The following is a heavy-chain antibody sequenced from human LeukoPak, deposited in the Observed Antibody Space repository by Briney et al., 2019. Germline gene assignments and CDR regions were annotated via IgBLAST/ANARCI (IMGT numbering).Heavy chain of an antibody. Sequence: GGSLRLSCAASGFTFTSYSMTWFRQAPGKGLEWVSYVSASSATILYADSIKGRFIISRDNAKNSLYLQMTSLRDEDTAVYYCAREAYGDYFFDYWGQGTLVTVSS. CDR1: GFTFTSYS. D-gene: IGHD4-17*01. CDR2: VSASSATI. CDR3: AREAYGDYFFDY. J-gene: IGHJ4*02. V-gene: IGHV3-48*02.